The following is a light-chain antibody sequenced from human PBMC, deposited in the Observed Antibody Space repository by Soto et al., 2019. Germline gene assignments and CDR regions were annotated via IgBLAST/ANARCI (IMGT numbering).Light chain of an antibody. V-gene: IGKV3-15*01. Sequence: EIVMTQSPATLSVSPGERATLSCRASQSVSSNLAWYQQKPGQAPRILIYGASTRATGIPARFSGSGSGTEFTLTISSLQSEDFAVYYCPQYNNWPPWTFGQGTKVEIK. CDR3: PQYNNWPPWT. J-gene: IGKJ1*01. CDR1: QSVSSN. CDR2: GAS.